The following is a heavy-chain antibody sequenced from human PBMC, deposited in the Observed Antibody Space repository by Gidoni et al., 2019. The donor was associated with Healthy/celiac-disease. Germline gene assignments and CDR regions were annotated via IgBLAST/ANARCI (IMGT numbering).Heavy chain of an antibody. CDR1: GFTFRAYY. V-gene: IGHV3-11*06. D-gene: IGHD3-10*01. CDR3: ARGNMVRGVIIPSSYGMDV. Sequence: QVQLVESGGGLVKPGGSLRPSCAASGFTFRAYYLSWIRQAPGKGLEWVSYISSSSSYTNYADSGKGRFTISRDNAKNSLYLQMNSLRAEDTAVYYCARGNMVRGVIIPSSYGMDVWGQGTTVTVSS. J-gene: IGHJ6*02. CDR2: ISSSSSYT.